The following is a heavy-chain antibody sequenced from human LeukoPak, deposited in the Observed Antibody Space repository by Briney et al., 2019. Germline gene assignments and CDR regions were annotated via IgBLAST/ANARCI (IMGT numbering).Heavy chain of an antibody. CDR3: ARDTELEGELDAFDI. CDR2: IKQDGSEK. J-gene: IGHJ3*02. Sequence: GGSLRLSCAASGFTFSSYWMSRVRQAPGKGLEWVANIKQDGSEKYYVDSVKGRFTISRDNAKNSLYLQMNSLRAEDTAVYYCARDTELEGELDAFDIWGQGTMVTVSS. CDR1: GFTFSSYW. D-gene: IGHD3-10*01. V-gene: IGHV3-7*01.